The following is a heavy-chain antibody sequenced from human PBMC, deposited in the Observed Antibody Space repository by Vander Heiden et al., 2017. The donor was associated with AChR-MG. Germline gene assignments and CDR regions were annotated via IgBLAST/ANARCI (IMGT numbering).Heavy chain of an antibody. J-gene: IGHJ4*02. D-gene: IGHD3-3*01. Sequence: QLQLQESGPGLVKPSETLSLTCTVSGGSISSSSYYWGWIRQPPGKGLEWIGSIYYSGSTYYNPSLKSRVTISVDTSKNQFSLKLSSVTAADTAVYYCARHGPLLEWLLPRYYFDYWGQGTLVTVSS. CDR1: GGSISSSSYY. CDR3: ARHGPLLEWLLPRYYFDY. CDR2: IYYSGST. V-gene: IGHV4-39*01.